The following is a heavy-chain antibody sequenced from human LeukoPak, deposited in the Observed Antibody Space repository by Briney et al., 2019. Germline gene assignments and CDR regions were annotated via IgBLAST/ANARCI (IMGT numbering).Heavy chain of an antibody. J-gene: IGHJ4*02. CDR3: AKGRGDILTGTDY. CDR2: ISGSGGST. CDR1: GFTFSSYA. Sequence: PGGSLRLSCAASGFTFSSYAMSWVRQAPGKGLEWVSAISGSGGSTYSADSVKGRFTISRDNSKNTLYLQMNSLRAEDTAVYYCAKGRGDILTGTDYWGQGTLVTVSS. V-gene: IGHV3-23*01. D-gene: IGHD3-9*01.